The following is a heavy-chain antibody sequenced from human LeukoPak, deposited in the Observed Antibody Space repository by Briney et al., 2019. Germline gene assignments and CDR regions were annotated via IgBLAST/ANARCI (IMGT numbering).Heavy chain of an antibody. D-gene: IGHD3-9*01. CDR1: GFTFNRYS. CDR2: ISSSGTTI. V-gene: IGHV3-48*01. CDR3: ARAVDILTGNSYSYFDL. J-gene: IGHJ2*01. Sequence: GGALRLSCAASGFTFNRYSMNWVRQAPGKGLEWISYISSSGTTIYYADSVQGRFIISRDDARNSLYLQINSLRAEDTAVYYCARAVDILTGNSYSYFDLSGRGTLVTVSS.